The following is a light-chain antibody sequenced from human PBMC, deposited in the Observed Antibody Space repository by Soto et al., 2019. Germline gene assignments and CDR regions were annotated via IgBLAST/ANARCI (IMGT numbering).Light chain of an antibody. CDR1: QSISNH. CDR2: AAS. V-gene: IGKV1-39*01. Sequence: IQMTQTPSSLSASVEDRVIITCRASQSISNHLNWYQQKPGKAPKLLIFAASSLQSGVPSRFSGSRSGPDFTLTISSLQPEDFATYYCQQSYSSPPTFGQGTKVAI. CDR3: QQSYSSPPT. J-gene: IGKJ1*01.